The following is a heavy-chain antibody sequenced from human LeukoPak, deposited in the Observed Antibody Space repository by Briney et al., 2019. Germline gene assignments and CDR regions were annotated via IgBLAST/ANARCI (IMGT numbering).Heavy chain of an antibody. D-gene: IGHD6-13*01. CDR1: GFTFSDYY. J-gene: IGHJ4*01. Sequence: GGSLRLSCAASGFTFSDYYMSWIRQAPGKGLEWVSYISSSGSTIYYADSVKGRFTISRDNTKSSLYLQINSLRAEDTAVYYCARDGTAAGLYFDLWGQGTLVTVSS. CDR2: ISSSGSTI. V-gene: IGHV3-11*04. CDR3: ARDGTAAGLYFDL.